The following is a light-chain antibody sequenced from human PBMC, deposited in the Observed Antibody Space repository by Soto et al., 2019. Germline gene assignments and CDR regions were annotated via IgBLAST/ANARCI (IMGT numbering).Light chain of an antibody. J-gene: IGKJ2*01. CDR3: MQGTHWPFT. V-gene: IGKV2-30*02. Sequence: DVVMTQSSLSLPVTLGQPASISCRSSQSLVHSDGDIYLNWFQQRPGQSPRRLIYKVSNRDYGVPDRFSGSGSGTDFTLKISRVEAEDIGVYYCMQGTHWPFTFGQGTQLEIK. CDR2: KVS. CDR1: QSLVHSDGDIY.